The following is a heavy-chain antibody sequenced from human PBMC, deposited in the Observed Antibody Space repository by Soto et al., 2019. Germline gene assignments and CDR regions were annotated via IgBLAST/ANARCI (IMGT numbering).Heavy chain of an antibody. J-gene: IGHJ5*02. V-gene: IGHV2-5*02. CDR1: GFSLSTTGVG. D-gene: IGHD6-19*01. CDR3: AHRRGSSDWYNWFGP. CDR2: VYWDDDK. Sequence: QITLKESGPTLVKPTQTLTLTCTFSGFSLSTTGVGVGWIRQPPGKALEWLAIVYWDDDKWYSPSLKSRLTLTEDTSNKQVVLTMTNVDPVATATYYCAHRRGSSDWYNWFGPWGQGTLVTVSS.